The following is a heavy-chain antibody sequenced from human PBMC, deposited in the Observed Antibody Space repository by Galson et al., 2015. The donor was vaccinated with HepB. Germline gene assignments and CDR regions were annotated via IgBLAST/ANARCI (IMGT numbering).Heavy chain of an antibody. V-gene: IGHV1-69*06. Sequence: SVKVSCKASGGTFSSYAISWVRQAPGQGLEWMGGIIPIFGTANYAQKFQGRVTITADKSTSTAYMELRSLRSDDTAVYYCARDRSPYSSGWYPDYWGQGTLVTVSS. D-gene: IGHD6-19*01. CDR2: IIPIFGTA. CDR1: GGTFSSYA. CDR3: ARDRSPYSSGWYPDY. J-gene: IGHJ4*02.